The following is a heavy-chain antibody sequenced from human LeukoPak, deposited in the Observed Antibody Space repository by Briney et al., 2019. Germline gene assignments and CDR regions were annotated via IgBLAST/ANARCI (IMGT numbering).Heavy chain of an antibody. D-gene: IGHD7-27*01. V-gene: IGHV3-21*01. J-gene: IGHJ3*02. CDR3: ARDLHSGEVDI. CDR1: GFTFSIYT. Sequence: GGSLRLSCAASGFTFSIYTMNWVRQTPGKGLEWVSSISSSSTYIYYADSVKGRFTISRDNAKNSLYLQMNSLRAEDTAVYYCARDLHSGEVDIWGQGTMVTVSS. CDR2: ISSSSTYI.